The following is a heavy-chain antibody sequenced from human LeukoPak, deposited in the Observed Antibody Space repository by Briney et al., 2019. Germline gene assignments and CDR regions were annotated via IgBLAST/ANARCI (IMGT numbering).Heavy chain of an antibody. CDR2: IGPDDAT. J-gene: IGHJ3*02. CDR3: AKGNLQLGQDACDI. Sequence: GGSLRLSCAASGFSLSGNTVSWVRQAPGKRPEWVAGIGPDDATFYPASVRGRFTISRDTSQNTMYLQMNSLRAEDTALYYCAKGNLQLGQDACDIWGQGTMVTVSS. D-gene: IGHD5-18*01. V-gene: IGHV3-23*01. CDR1: GFSLSGNT.